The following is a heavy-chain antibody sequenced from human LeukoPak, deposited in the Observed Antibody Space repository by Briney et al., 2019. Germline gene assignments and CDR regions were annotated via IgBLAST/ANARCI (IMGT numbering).Heavy chain of an antibody. CDR1: GFTVSSNS. Sequence: GGSLRLSCTVSGFTVSSNSMSWVRQAPGKGLEWVSFIYSGSTHYSDSVKGRFTISRDNAKNSLYLQMNSLRAEDTAVYYCAREGDSSGYYNFDYWGQGTLVTVSS. CDR2: IYSGST. J-gene: IGHJ4*02. V-gene: IGHV3-53*01. D-gene: IGHD3-22*01. CDR3: AREGDSSGYYNFDY.